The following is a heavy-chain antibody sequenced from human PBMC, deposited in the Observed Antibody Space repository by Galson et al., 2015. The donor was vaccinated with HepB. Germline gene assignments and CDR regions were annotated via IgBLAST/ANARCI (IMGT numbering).Heavy chain of an antibody. CDR1: GGTFSSYA. J-gene: IGHJ6*02. V-gene: IGHV1-69*13. CDR3: ARESFWSGYVSGWEYYYGMDV. CDR2: IIPIFGTA. D-gene: IGHD3-3*01. Sequence: SVKVSCKASGGTFSSYAISWVRQAPGQGLEWMGGIIPIFGTANYAQKFQGRVTITADESTSTAYMELSSLRSEDTAVYYCARESFWSGYVSGWEYYYGMDVWGQGTTVTVSS.